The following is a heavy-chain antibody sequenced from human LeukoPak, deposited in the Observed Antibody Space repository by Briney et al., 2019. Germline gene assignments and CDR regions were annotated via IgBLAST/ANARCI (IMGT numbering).Heavy chain of an antibody. D-gene: IGHD6-13*01. CDR2: ICYVGDT. J-gene: IGHJ4*02. Sequence: SETLSLTCTVSGGSISSSSYYWGWIRQPPGKGPEWIGTICYVGDTYYNPSLQSRVTISVDTSKNQFSLKLSSVTAADTAVYYCARSPGSRYAYDDYWGQGTLVTVSS. V-gene: IGHV4-39*01. CDR3: ARSPGSRYAYDDY. CDR1: GGSISSSSYY.